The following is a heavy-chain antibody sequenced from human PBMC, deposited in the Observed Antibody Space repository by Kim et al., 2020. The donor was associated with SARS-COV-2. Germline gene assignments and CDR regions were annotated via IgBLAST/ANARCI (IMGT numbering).Heavy chain of an antibody. CDR1: GYTFTSYA. CDR2: INAGNGNT. CDR3: ARTGSMVRGVIIGRYYYGMDV. J-gene: IGHJ6*02. D-gene: IGHD3-10*01. Sequence: ASVKVSCKASGYTFTSYAMHWVRQAPGQRLEWMGWINAGNGNTKYSQKFQGRVTITRDTSASTAYMELSSLRSEDTAVYYCARTGSMVRGVIIGRYYYGMDVWGQGTTVTVSS. V-gene: IGHV1-3*01.